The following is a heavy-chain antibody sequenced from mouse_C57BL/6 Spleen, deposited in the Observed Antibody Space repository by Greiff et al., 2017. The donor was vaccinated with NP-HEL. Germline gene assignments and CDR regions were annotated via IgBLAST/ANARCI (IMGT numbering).Heavy chain of an antibody. J-gene: IGHJ4*01. CDR3: ARGGYGSSFYYAMDY. CDR2: LSPGRGNT. CDR1: GYSFTRYY. Sequence: QVQLQQSGPELVKPGASVKISCKASGYSFTRYYIHWVKQRPGQGLEWIGWLSPGRGNTKYNEKFKGKATLTADNSSSTAYMQLSSLTSEDSAVYYCARGGYGSSFYYAMDYWGQGTSVTVSS. D-gene: IGHD1-1*01. V-gene: IGHV1-66*01.